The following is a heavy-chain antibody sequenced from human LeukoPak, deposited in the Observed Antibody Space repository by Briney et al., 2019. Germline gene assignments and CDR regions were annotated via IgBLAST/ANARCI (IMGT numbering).Heavy chain of an antibody. CDR2: INQGGSVK. CDR1: GFTFRSYW. Sequence: GSLRLSCAASGFTFRSYWMSWVRQAPGKGLEWVANINQGGSVKYYVDSVKGRFTISRDDAKNSLYVQMNSLRDEDTAVYYCARGYYDILTGYYPWGQGTLVTVSS. J-gene: IGHJ5*02. V-gene: IGHV3-7*01. CDR3: ARGYYDILTGYYP. D-gene: IGHD3-9*01.